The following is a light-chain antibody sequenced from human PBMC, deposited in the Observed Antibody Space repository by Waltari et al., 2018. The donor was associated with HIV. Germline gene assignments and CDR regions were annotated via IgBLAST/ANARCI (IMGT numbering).Light chain of an antibody. Sequence: QSVLTQPPSASGTPGQRVPIPCSGSSSNIGSNYVNLYTQLPGTAPKLLIYMNNLRPSGVTERFSGSKTGASACLSISGLRSEDEADYYCAAWDDSLSGYVFGTGTKVTVL. J-gene: IGLJ1*01. CDR1: SSNIGSNY. V-gene: IGLV1-47*01. CDR2: MNN. CDR3: AAWDDSLSGYV.